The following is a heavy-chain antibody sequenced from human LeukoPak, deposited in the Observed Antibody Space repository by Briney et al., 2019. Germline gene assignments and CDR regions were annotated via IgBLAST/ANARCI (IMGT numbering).Heavy chain of an antibody. D-gene: IGHD3-22*01. J-gene: IGHJ4*02. V-gene: IGHV1-18*01. CDR3: ARGGGRYYYDSSGYGDY. CDR2: ISAYNGNT. Sequence: ASVKVSCKASGYTFTSYGISWVRQAPGQGLEWMGWISAYNGNTNYAQKLQGRGTMTTDTSTSTAYMELRSLRSADTAVYYCARGGGRYYYDSSGYGDYWGEGTLVTVCS. CDR1: GYTFTSYG.